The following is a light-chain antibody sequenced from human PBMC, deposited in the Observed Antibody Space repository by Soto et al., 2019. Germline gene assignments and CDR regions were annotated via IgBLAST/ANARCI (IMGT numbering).Light chain of an antibody. CDR3: QVWHISRGHVV. J-gene: IGLJ3*02. CDR1: NIGSKS. V-gene: IGLV3-21*01. CDR2: YDS. Sequence: SYELTQPPSVSVAPGKTASVACGGSNIGSKSVHWYQKKSGQAPVLVMYYDSDRPSGIPERFSGSNSGNTATLTISRVEAGDDADYYCQVWHISRGHVVFGGGTTLTVL.